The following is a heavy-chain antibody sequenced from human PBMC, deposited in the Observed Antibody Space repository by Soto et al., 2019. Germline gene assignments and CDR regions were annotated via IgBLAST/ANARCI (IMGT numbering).Heavy chain of an antibody. CDR1: VYSFTSYW. J-gene: IGHJ4*02. V-gene: IGHV5-10-1*01. D-gene: IGHD4-17*01. Sequence: PGESLKISCKGSVYSFTSYWISWVRQMPGKGLEWMGRIDPSDSYTNYSPSFQGHVTISADKSISTAYLQWSSLKASDTAMYYCARHFGTTVTVDYWGQGTLVTVSS. CDR2: IDPSDSYT. CDR3: ARHFGTTVTVDY.